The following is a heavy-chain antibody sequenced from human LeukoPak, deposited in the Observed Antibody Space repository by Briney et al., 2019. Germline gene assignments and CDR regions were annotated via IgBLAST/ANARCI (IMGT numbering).Heavy chain of an antibody. V-gene: IGHV4-39*07. CDR2: INHSGST. CDR3: TRGDPSGYCSGSSCYWYFDL. CDR1: GGSISSSSYY. J-gene: IGHJ2*01. Sequence: PSETLSLTCTVSGGSISSSSYYWNWIPQSPGKGLEWIVEINHSGSTNYNPSLKSRVTISVDTSKTQFSLKLSSVTAADTAVYYCTRGDPSGYCSGSSCYWYFDLWGRGTLVTVSS. D-gene: IGHD2-15*01.